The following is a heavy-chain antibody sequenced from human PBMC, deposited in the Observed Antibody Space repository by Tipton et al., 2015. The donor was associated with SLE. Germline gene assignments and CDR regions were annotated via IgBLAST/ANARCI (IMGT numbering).Heavy chain of an antibody. CDR2: ISSSGRTI. D-gene: IGHD3-9*01. CDR3: ARDLTSFYGMDV. J-gene: IGHJ6*02. V-gene: IGHV3-48*03. CDR1: GFTFSNYE. Sequence: GSLRLSCAASGFTFSNYEMNWVRQAPGKGLEWVSYISSSGRTIYYGDSVRGRFTISRDNAKNSLYLQMDSLRAEDTAVYYCARDLTSFYGMDVWGQGTTVTVSS.